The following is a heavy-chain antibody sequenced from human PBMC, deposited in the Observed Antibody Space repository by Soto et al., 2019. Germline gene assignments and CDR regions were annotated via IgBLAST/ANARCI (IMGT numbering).Heavy chain of an antibody. CDR2: IYPGDSDT. J-gene: IGHJ4*02. Sequence: GESLKISCKGSGYSFTSYWIGWVRQMPGKGLEWMGIIYPGDSDTRYSPSFQGQVTISADKSISTAYLQWSSLKASDTAMYYCARLGLEGRITIFGVATPRFDYWGQGTLVTVSS. CDR1: GYSFTSYW. CDR3: ARLGLEGRITIFGVATPRFDY. D-gene: IGHD3-3*01. V-gene: IGHV5-51*01.